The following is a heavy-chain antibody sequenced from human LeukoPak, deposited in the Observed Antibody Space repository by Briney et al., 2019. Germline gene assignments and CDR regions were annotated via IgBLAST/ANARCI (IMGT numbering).Heavy chain of an antibody. CDR2: ISGSGGST. D-gene: IGHD2-2*01. V-gene: IGHV3-23*01. J-gene: IGHJ4*02. CDR3: AGGGRGMATMPRYDY. CDR1: GFTFSTYP. Sequence: GGSLRLSCAASGFTFSTYPMSWVRQAPGKGLEWVSAISGSGGSTFYADSVKGRFTISRDNSKSTLYVQMNSLRVEDTAVYFCAGGGRGMATMPRYDYWGQGALVTVSS.